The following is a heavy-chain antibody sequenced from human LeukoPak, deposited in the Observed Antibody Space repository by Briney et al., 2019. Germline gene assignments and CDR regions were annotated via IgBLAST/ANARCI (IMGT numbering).Heavy chain of an antibody. D-gene: IGHD6-19*01. Sequence: GGSLRLSCAASGFTFSSYGMHWVRQAPGKGLEWVAFIRYDGSNKYYADSVKGRFTISRDNSKNTLYLQMNSLRAEDTAVYYCAKEPGYSSGWYEGYYYYMDVWGKGTTVTVSS. CDR2: IRYDGSNK. CDR3: AKEPGYSSGWYEGYYYYMDV. CDR1: GFTFSSYG. V-gene: IGHV3-30*02. J-gene: IGHJ6*03.